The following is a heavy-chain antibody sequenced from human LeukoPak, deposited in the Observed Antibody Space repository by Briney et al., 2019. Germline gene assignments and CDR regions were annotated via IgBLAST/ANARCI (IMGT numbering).Heavy chain of an antibody. V-gene: IGHV3-23*01. CDR2: ISGSGGST. CDR3: ARDLPWWNSVPNNNWFDP. CDR1: GFTFSSYG. Sequence: PGGSLRLSCAASGFTFSSYGMSWVRQAPGKGLEWVSAISGSGGSTYYADSVKGRFTISRDNAKNSLYLQMNSLRAEDTAVYYCARDLPWWNSVPNNNWFDPWGQGTLVTASS. J-gene: IGHJ5*02. D-gene: IGHD1-7*01.